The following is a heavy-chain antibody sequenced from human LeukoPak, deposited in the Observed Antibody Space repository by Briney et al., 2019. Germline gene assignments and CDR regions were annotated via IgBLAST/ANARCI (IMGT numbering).Heavy chain of an antibody. D-gene: IGHD4-17*01. CDR2: IYYSGST. V-gene: IGHV4-31*03. CDR3: AREGYGDHSSSY. Sequence: SETLSLTCTVSGGSISSGTSYWSWIRQHPGKGLEWIGFIYYSGSTYYNPSLKSRITMSVDTSKNQFYLRLSSVTAADTALYYCAREGYGDHSSSYWGQGTLVTVSS. J-gene: IGHJ4*02. CDR1: GGSISSGTSY.